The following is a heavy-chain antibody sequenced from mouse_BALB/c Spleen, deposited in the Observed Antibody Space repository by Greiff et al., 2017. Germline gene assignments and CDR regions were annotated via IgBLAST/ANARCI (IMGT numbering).Heavy chain of an antibody. Sequence: VKLMESGGGLVQPGGSRKLSCAASGFTFSDYGMAWVRQAPGKGPEWVAFISNLAYSIYYADTVTGRFTISRENAKNTLYLEMSSLRSEDTAMYYCARDPSHYVSRRTGAMDYWGQGTSVTVSS. CDR1: GFTFSDYG. J-gene: IGHJ4*01. CDR2: ISNLAYSI. D-gene: IGHD1-1*01. CDR3: ARDPSHYVSRRTGAMDY. V-gene: IGHV5-15*02.